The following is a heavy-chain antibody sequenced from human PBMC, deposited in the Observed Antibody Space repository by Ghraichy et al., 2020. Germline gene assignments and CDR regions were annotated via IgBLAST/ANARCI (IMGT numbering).Heavy chain of an antibody. V-gene: IGHV3-11*04. CDR1: GFRFRGHY. Sequence: LSLTCATSGFRFRGHYMSWIRQAPGKGLEWVSVISRNGRNINYADSVRGRFTISRDNAKNSLYLQLNTLRVEDTAVYYCVRECQEVGKSGLDLWGQGTLVTVSS. J-gene: IGHJ5*02. CDR2: ISRNGRNI. D-gene: IGHD5-12*01. CDR3: VRECQEVGKSGLDL.